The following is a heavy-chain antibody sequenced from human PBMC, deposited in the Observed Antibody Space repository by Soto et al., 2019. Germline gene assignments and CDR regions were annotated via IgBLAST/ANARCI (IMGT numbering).Heavy chain of an antibody. V-gene: IGHV6-1*01. CDR2: AYYRSKWYN. CDR1: GDSVSSNSAA. CDR3: ARSLPRIGWFDP. J-gene: IGHJ5*02. Sequence: SPTLSLTCAISGDSVSSNSAALNWIRQSPSRGLEWLGRAYYRSKWYNDYAVSVKSRITINPDTSKNQFSLQLNSVTPEDTAVYYCARSLPRIGWFDPWGQGTLVTVSS.